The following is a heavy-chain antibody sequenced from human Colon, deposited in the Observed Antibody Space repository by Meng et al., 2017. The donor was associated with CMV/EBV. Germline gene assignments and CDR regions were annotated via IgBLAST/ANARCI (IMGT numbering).Heavy chain of an antibody. D-gene: IGHD2-21*02. Sequence: LGGCGGGVVQVGGSLRLSCEWSGFTFSNYAMHWVRQAPGKGLEWVAFIWFDGSSKDYADSVKGRFTISRDNSMNRLYLQVNSLRSEDTAVYYCVKTGTAWQFDFWGQGTLVTVSS. CDR3: VKTGTAWQFDF. J-gene: IGHJ4*02. V-gene: IGHV3-30*02. CDR2: IWFDGSSK. CDR1: GFTFSNYA.